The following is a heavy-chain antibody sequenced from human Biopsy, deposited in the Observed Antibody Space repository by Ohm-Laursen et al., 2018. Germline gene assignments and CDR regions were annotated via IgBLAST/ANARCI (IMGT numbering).Heavy chain of an antibody. CDR3: ATKLTGYFHH. D-gene: IGHD3-9*01. V-gene: IGHV1-69*06. CDR2: NIPILGTG. CDR1: GGTFSNYG. J-gene: IGHJ1*01. Sequence: APVKVSCKVPGGTFSNYGVNWVRQAPGQGLEWLGGNIPILGTGNYAQKFQDRVTVAADTSTSTATMELRSLRSDDTAVYYCATKLTGYFHHWGQGTLVIVSS.